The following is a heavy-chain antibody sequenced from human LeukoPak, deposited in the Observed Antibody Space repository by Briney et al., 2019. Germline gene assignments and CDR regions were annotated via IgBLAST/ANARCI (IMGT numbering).Heavy chain of an antibody. CDR3: AKARYYDSSGYYPFDY. CDR1: GFTFSNYA. CDR2: ISGSGGST. V-gene: IGHV3-23*01. D-gene: IGHD3-22*01. Sequence: GGSLRLSCAASGFTFSNYAMTWVRQAPGKGLEWVSAISGSGGSTYYADSVKGRFTISRDNSKNTLYLQMNSLRAEDTAVYYCAKARYYDSSGYYPFDYWGQGTLVTVSS. J-gene: IGHJ4*02.